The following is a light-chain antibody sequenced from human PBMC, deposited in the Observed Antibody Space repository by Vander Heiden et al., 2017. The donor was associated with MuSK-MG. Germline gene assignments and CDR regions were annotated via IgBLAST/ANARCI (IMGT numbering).Light chain of an antibody. V-gene: IGKV3-11*01. CDR1: QSVSSY. CDR3: QQRSNWPPGLT. Sequence: EIVLTPSPAPLSLSPGERATLSCRASQSVSSYIAWYQQKPGQAHRLLIYDASNRATGIPARFRGSGSGTDFTLTISSREPEDFAVYYCQQRSNWPPGLTFGGGTKVEIK. J-gene: IGKJ4*01. CDR2: DAS.